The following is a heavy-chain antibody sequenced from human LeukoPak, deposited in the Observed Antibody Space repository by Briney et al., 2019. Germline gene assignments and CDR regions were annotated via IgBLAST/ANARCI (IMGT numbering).Heavy chain of an antibody. Sequence: GGSLRLSCAASGFTFNSYGMHWVRRAPGKGLEWVAVISYDGSNKYYADSVKGRFTISRDNSKNTLYLQMNSLRAEDTAVYYCAKGPLGSYYVGSGNWYFDLWGRGTLVTVSS. CDR1: GFTFNSYG. V-gene: IGHV3-30*18. CDR3: AKGPLGSYYVGSGNWYFDL. CDR2: ISYDGSNK. J-gene: IGHJ2*01. D-gene: IGHD1-26*01.